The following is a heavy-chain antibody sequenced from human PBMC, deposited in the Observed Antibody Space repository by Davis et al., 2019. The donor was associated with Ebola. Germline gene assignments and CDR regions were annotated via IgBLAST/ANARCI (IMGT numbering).Heavy chain of an antibody. CDR1: GFTFSSYG. CDR2: ISYDGSNK. V-gene: IGHV3-30*18. D-gene: IGHD1-26*01. J-gene: IGHJ3*02. Sequence: PGGSLRLSCAASGFTFSSYGMHWVRQAPGKGLEWVAVISYDGSNKYYADSVKGRFTISRDNSKNTLYLQMNSLRAAEDTAVYYCAKEGHGSYGAASGAFEIWGQGTMVTVSS. CDR3: AKEGHGSYGAASGAFEI.